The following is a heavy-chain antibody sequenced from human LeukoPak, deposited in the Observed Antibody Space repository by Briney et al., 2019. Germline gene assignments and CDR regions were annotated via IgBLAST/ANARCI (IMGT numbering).Heavy chain of an antibody. CDR2: ISGSAYTT. CDR3: ATDYYDSSGAYTFDY. V-gene: IGHV3-23*01. J-gene: IGHJ4*02. CDR1: GFTFSSYA. D-gene: IGHD3-22*01. Sequence: GGSLRLSCAVSGFTFSSYAMSWVRQAPGKGLEWVSVISGSAYTTHYADSVKGRFTISRDNSNNTLYLQMNSLGAEDTAAYYCATDYYDSSGAYTFDYWGRGTLVSVSS.